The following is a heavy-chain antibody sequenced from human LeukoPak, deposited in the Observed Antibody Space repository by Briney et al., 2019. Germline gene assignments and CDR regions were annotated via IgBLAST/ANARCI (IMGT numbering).Heavy chain of an antibody. CDR1: GGSISGYY. CDR3: ARQKGL. CDR2: INHSGST. J-gene: IGHJ4*02. Sequence: SETLSLTCTVSGGSISGYYWSWIRQPPGKGLEWIGEINHSGSTNYNPSLKSRVTISVDTSKNQFSLKLSSVTAADTAVYYCARQKGLWGQGTLVTVSS. V-gene: IGHV4-34*01.